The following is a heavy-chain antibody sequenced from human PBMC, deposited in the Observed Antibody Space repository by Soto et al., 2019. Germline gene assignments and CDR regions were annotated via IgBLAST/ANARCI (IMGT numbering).Heavy chain of an antibody. Sequence: ASVKVSCKASGYTLTSYGISWVRQAPGQGLEWMGWISAYNGNTNYAQKLQGRVTMTTDTSTSTAYMELRSLRSDDTAVYYCARGPESRSTVHFDYWGQGTLVTVSS. J-gene: IGHJ4*02. CDR1: GYTLTSYG. V-gene: IGHV1-18*01. D-gene: IGHD2-2*01. CDR3: ARGPESRSTVHFDY. CDR2: ISAYNGNT.